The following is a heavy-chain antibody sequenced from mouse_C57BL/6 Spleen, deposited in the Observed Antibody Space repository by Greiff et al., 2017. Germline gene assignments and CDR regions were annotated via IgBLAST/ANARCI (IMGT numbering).Heavy chain of an antibody. V-gene: IGHV5-9*01. CDR3: ARYYSNYREGYYFDY. CDR2: ISGGGGNT. J-gene: IGHJ2*01. Sequence: DVKLVESGGGLVKPGGSLKLSCAASGFTFSSYTMSWVRQTPEKRLEWVATISGGGGNTYYPDSVKGRFTISRDNAKNTLYLQMSSLRSEDTALYYCARYYSNYREGYYFDYWGQGTTLTVSS. D-gene: IGHD2-5*01. CDR1: GFTFSSYT.